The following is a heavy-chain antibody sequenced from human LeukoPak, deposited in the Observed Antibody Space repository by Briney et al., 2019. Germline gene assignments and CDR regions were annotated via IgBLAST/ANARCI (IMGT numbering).Heavy chain of an antibody. CDR3: ARGFLGGTDQYFDS. D-gene: IGHD6-19*01. J-gene: IGHJ4*02. CDR2: IGGGGPTT. CDR1: GFTFGSYA. V-gene: IGHV3-23*01. Sequence: GGSLRLSCAGSGFTFGSYAMGWVRQAPAKGLEWVSTIGGGGPTTDYADSVKDRFTISRDNSKNTLYLQMNSLRAEDTAVYFCARGFLGGTDQYFDSWGQGTLVTVSS.